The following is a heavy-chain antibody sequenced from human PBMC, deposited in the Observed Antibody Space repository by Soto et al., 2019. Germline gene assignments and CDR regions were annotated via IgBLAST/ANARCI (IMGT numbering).Heavy chain of an antibody. Sequence: GALVKVSCKASGGTFSSYAISWVRQAPGQGLEWMGGITPIFGTANYAQKFQGRVTITADESTSTAYMELSSLRSEDTAVYYCARRTVLLNFDPWGQGTLVTVSS. CDR1: GGTFSSYA. D-gene: IGHD3-10*01. V-gene: IGHV1-69*13. CDR2: ITPIFGTA. J-gene: IGHJ5*02. CDR3: ARRTVLLNFDP.